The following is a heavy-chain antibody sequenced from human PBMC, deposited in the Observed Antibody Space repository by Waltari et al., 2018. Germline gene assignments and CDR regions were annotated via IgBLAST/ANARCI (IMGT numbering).Heavy chain of an antibody. CDR1: ELNFSDYV. D-gene: IGHD4-17*01. CDR3: AKEEVTTGLDF. V-gene: IGHV3-30*02. CDR2: IGSHGKNK. Sequence: QGQVVESGGGVVQPGGYLRLPCAASELNFSDYVMHWVRQAPGKGLEWVAYIGSHGKNKYYADSMKGRFTISRDNSKNTLFLQMNSLRPDDTAVYYCAKEEVTTGLDFWGQGTLVTVSS. J-gene: IGHJ4*02.